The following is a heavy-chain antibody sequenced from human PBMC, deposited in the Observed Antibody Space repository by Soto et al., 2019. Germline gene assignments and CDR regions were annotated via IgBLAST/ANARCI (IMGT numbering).Heavy chain of an antibody. CDR2: IIPIFGTA. D-gene: IGHD2-2*02. J-gene: IGHJ6*02. CDR1: GGTYSSYA. V-gene: IGHV1-69*13. Sequence: VASVKVSCNASGGTYSSYAISWVRQAPGQGLEWMGGIIPIFGTANYPQKFQGRVTITADEATSTAYMQLSTLISEDTAVYSCARALRVVTAAIPGTDDWGQGTTVTISS. CDR3: ARALRVVTAAIPGTDD.